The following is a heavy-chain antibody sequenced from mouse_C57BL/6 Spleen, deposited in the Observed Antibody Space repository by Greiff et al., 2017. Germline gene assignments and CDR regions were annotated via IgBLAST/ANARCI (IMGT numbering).Heavy chain of an antibody. J-gene: IGHJ2*01. V-gene: IGHV5-4*03. CDR3: ARGGELLDY. Sequence: EVKLQESGGGLVKPGGSLKLSCAASGFTFSSYAMSWVRQTPEKRLEWVATISDGGSYTYYPDNVKGRFTISRDNAKNNLYLQMSHLKSEDTAMYYCARGGELLDYWGQGTTLTVSS. CDR1: GFTFSSYA. CDR2: ISDGGSYT.